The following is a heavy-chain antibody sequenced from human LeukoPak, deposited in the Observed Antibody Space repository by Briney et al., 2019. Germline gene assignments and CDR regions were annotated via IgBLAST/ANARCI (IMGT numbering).Heavy chain of an antibody. D-gene: IGHD1-7*01. CDR2: ISGSGGST. CDR1: GFTFSSYA. Sequence: PGGSLRLSCAASGFTFSSYAMSWVRQAPGKGLEWVSSISGSGGSTYYADSVKGRFTISRDNSKNTLYLQMNSLRAEDTAVYYCAKVKAGTTNYFDYWGQGTLVTVSS. CDR3: AKVKAGTTNYFDY. V-gene: IGHV3-23*01. J-gene: IGHJ4*02.